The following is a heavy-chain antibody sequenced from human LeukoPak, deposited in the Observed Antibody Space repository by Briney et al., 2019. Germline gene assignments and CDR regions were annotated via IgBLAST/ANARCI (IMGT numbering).Heavy chain of an antibody. V-gene: IGHV5-51*01. J-gene: IGHJ4*02. D-gene: IGHD6-13*01. CDR3: ARHAYGSSWYGDFDH. CDR2: IYPGDSDT. CDR1: GYSFTSYW. Sequence: GESLKISCKGSGYSFTSYWIGWVRQMPGKGLEWMGIIYPGDSDTRYSPSFQGQVTISADKSISTAYLQWSSLKASDTAMYYCARHAYGSSWYGDFDHWGQGTLVTVSS.